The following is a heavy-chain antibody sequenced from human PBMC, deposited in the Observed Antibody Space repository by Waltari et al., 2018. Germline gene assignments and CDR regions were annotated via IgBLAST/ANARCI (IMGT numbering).Heavy chain of an antibody. D-gene: IGHD5-12*01. CDR2: IYPGDSDT. J-gene: IGHJ3*02. V-gene: IGHV5-51*01. Sequence: EVLLVQSGAEVKKPGESLKISCKGSGYRFTRNWIGWVRQMPGKGLEWMGSIYPGDSDTSYSPSFQGQVTISADKSISTAHLQWSSLKASDTAMYYCARRGDGYNYVDDAFDIWGQGTMVTVSS. CDR3: ARRGDGYNYVDDAFDI. CDR1: GYRFTRNW.